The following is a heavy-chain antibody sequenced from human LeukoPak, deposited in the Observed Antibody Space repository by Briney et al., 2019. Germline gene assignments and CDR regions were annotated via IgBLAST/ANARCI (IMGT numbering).Heavy chain of an antibody. Sequence: PGGSLRLSCVVSGFTFSSSWMNWLRQAPGKGLEWVASIKANGSDKYYVDSVKGRFTISRDNAKNSLYLQMNSLRAEDTAVYYCARDIVYYEFITMIVVVTEPYYYYGMDVWGQGTTVTVSS. CDR2: IKANGSDK. CDR3: ARDIVYYEFITMIVVVTEPYYYYGMDV. V-gene: IGHV3-7*01. J-gene: IGHJ6*02. D-gene: IGHD3-22*01. CDR1: GFTFSSSW.